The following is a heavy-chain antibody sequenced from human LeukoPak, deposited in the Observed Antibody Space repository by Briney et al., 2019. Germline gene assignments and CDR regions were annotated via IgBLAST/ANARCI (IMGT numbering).Heavy chain of an antibody. CDR2: IYYSGST. D-gene: IGHD3-9*01. J-gene: IGHJ4*02. CDR1: GGSISSYY. CDR3: ARGGKGAWLPDY. V-gene: IGHV4-59*01. Sequence: SETLSLTCTVSGGSISSYYWSWIRQPPGKGLEWIGYIYYSGSTNYNPSLKSRVTISVDTSKNQFSLKLSSVTAADTAVYYCARGGKGAWLPDYWGQGTLVTVSS.